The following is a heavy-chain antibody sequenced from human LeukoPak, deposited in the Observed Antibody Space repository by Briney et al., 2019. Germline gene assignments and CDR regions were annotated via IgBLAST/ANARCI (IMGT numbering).Heavy chain of an antibody. D-gene: IGHD1-14*01. CDR2: IYPGDSDT. V-gene: IGHV5-51*01. Sequence: GESLKISCQGSGYNFSTYWIAWVRQVPGKGLEWMGIIYPGDSDTRYSPSFQGQVTISADKSISAAYLQWSSLKASDTAMYYCARLRGPIRISIRRIFDFWGQGTLVTVSS. J-gene: IGHJ4*02. CDR1: GYNFSTYW. CDR3: ARLRGPIRISIRRIFDF.